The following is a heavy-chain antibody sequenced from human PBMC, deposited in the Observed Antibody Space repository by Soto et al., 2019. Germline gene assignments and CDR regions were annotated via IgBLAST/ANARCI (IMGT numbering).Heavy chain of an antibody. CDR2: IISNDEK. CDR1: GFSLSNARMG. V-gene: IGHV2-26*01. CDR3: ARIRAVGAARYYFDY. J-gene: IGHJ4*02. Sequence: QVTLKESGPVLVKPTENLTLTCTVSGFSLSNARMGVRWIRQPPGKALEWLAHIISNDEKSYSTSLKSRLTISKDTSKSQVVLTMTNMDPVDTATYYCARIRAVGAARYYFDYWGQGTLVTVSS. D-gene: IGHD6-25*01.